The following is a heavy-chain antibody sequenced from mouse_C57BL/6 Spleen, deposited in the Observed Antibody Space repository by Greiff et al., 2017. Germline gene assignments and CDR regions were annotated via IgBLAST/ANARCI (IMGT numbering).Heavy chain of an antibody. CDR3: ARRYYSSFYYFDY. J-gene: IGHJ2*01. CDR1: GYAFSSYW. V-gene: IGHV1-80*01. D-gene: IGHD1-1*01. Sequence: QVQLKQSGAELVKPGASVKISCKASGYAFSSYWMNWVKQRPGKGLEWIGQLYPGDGDTNYNGKFKGKATLTADKSSSTAYMQLSSLTSEDSAVYFCARRYYSSFYYFDYWGQGTTLTVSS. CDR2: LYPGDGDT.